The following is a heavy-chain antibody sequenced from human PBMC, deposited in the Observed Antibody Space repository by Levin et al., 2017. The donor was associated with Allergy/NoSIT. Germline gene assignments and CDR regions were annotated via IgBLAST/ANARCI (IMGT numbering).Heavy chain of an antibody. V-gene: IGHV3-48*02. CDR3: AGMKRNIRQAFGI. D-gene: IGHD2/OR15-2a*01. CDR2: ISSSSSSI. J-gene: IGHJ3*02. CDR1: GVAFSSYS. Sequence: GESLKISCVASGVAFSSYSMNWVRQAPGKGLEWISYISSSSSSIDYAASVKGRFTISRDNAKNSLFLQMNSLRDEDTAVYFCAGMKRNIRQAFGIWGQGTMVTVSS.